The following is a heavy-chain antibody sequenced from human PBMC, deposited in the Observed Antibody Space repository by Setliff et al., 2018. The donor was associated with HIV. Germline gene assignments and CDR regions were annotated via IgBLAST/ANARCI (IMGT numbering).Heavy chain of an antibody. V-gene: IGHV4-39*07. D-gene: IGHD3-22*01. CDR2: VHYSGST. J-gene: IGHJ3*02. CDR1: GGFVSRSNYV. CDR3: ARGSSGSDRTEYDDAFDI. Sequence: SETLSLTCTLAGGFVSRSNYVWGWIRQTPRKGLEWIGTVHYSGSTYHNPSLESRLTISVDTSKNQFFLRLSSVSAADTAIYYCARGSSGSDRTEYDDAFDIWGQGTVVTVSS.